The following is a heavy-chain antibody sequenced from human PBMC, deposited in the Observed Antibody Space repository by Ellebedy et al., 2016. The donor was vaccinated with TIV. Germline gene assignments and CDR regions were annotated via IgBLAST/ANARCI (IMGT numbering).Heavy chain of an antibody. CDR1: GFPFSSYG. CDR3: ARDRGLEVGGSGY. Sequence: GESLKISCTASGFPFSSYGMHWVRQAPGKGLEWVAVIWYDGNKKYYADSVRGRFTISRDNSKNTLYLQMNSLRVEDTAVYYCARDRGLEVGGSGYWGRGTLVTVSS. J-gene: IGHJ4*02. D-gene: IGHD2-15*01. V-gene: IGHV3-33*01. CDR2: IWYDGNKK.